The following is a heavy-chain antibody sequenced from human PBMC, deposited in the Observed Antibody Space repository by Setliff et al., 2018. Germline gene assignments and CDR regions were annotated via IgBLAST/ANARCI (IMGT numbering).Heavy chain of an antibody. J-gene: IGHJ4*02. CDR2: IYHSGST. Sequence: SETLSLTCAVSGYSISSGYYWGWIRQPPGKGLEWIGSIYHSGSTYYNPSLKSRVTISVDKSKNQFSLKLSSVTAADTAVYYCARAVGVANPYYYDSSGYSSFDYWGQGTLVTVSS. CDR1: GYSISSGYY. V-gene: IGHV4-38-2*01. CDR3: ARAVGVANPYYYDSSGYSSFDY. D-gene: IGHD3-22*01.